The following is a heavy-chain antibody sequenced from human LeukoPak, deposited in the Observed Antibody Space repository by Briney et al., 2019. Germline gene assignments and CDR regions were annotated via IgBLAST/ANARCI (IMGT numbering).Heavy chain of an antibody. Sequence: SQTLSLTCTVSGGSISSGGYYWSWIRQHPGTGLEWIGYIYYSGSTYYNPSLKSRVTISVDTSKNQFSLKLSSVTAADTAVYYCAGLRFLEFAYFDYWGQGTLVTVSS. J-gene: IGHJ4*02. CDR3: AGLRFLEFAYFDY. CDR1: GGSISSGGYY. D-gene: IGHD3-3*01. CDR2: IYYSGST. V-gene: IGHV4-31*03.